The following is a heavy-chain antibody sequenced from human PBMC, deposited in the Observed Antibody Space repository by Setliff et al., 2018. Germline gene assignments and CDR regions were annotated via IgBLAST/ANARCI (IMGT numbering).Heavy chain of an antibody. Sequence: GESLKISCKGSGYRFSSHWIGWVRQMPGKGLEWMGIIYPGDSDTRYSPSFQGQVTISADKSISTAYLQWSSLKASDTAMYYCASSSGSSSNDALDIWGQGTTVTVSS. CDR2: IYPGDSDT. V-gene: IGHV5-51*01. J-gene: IGHJ3*02. CDR1: GYRFSSHW. D-gene: IGHD1-26*01. CDR3: ASSSGSSSNDALDI.